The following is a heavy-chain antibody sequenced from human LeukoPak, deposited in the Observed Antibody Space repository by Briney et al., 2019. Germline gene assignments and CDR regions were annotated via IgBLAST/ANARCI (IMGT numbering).Heavy chain of an antibody. CDR1: RFTFTTRW. CDR2: IKEDGSEK. CDR3: ASGSGWTFDY. D-gene: IGHD6-19*01. V-gene: IGHV3-7*01. Sequence: GSLRLSCAASRFTFTTRWMNWVRQAPGKGLEWVAIIKEDGSEKLYVDSVKGRFTISRDNAKNSLYLQMDNLRAEDTAVYYCASGSGWTFDYWGQGTQVTVSS. J-gene: IGHJ4*02.